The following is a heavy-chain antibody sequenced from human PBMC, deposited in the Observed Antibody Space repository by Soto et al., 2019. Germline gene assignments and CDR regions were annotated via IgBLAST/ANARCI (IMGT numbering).Heavy chain of an antibody. CDR2: ISYDGSNK. CDR3: ARDTAPSDV. J-gene: IGHJ6*02. CDR1: GFTFSSYA. V-gene: IGHV3-30-3*01. Sequence: GGSLRLSCAASGFTFSSYAMHWVRQAPGKGLEWVAVISYDGSNKYYADSVKGRFTISRDNSKNTLYLQMSSLRSEDPAVYYCARDTAPSDVWGQGTTVTVSS. D-gene: IGHD4-17*01.